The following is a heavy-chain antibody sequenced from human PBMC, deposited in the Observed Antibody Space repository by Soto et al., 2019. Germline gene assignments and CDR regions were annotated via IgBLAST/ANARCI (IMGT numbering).Heavy chain of an antibody. CDR3: ARVGRRWELTLAQIDY. V-gene: IGHV4-34*01. CDR2: INHSGST. Sequence: QVQLQQWGAGLLKPSETLSLTCAVYGGSFSGYYWSWIRQPPGKGLEWIGEINHSGSTNYNPSLKSRVTISVDTSKNQFSLKLSSVTAADTAVYYCARVGRRWELTLAQIDYWGQGTLVTVSS. CDR1: GGSFSGYY. J-gene: IGHJ4*02. D-gene: IGHD1-26*01.